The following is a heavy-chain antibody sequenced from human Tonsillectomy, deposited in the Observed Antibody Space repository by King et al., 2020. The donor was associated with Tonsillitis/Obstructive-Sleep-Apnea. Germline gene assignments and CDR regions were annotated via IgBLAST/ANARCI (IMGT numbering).Heavy chain of an antibody. CDR2: IYYSGST. J-gene: IGHJ6*02. CDR3: VRQLRYFDWLSSYYYGMDV. V-gene: IGHV4-30-4*01. D-gene: IGHD3-9*01. Sequence: QLQESGPGLVKPSKTLSLTCTVSGGSISSGDYYWSWIRQPPGKGLEWIGYIYYSGSTYYNPSLKSRVTISVDTSKNQFSLKLSSVTAADTAVYYCVRQLRYFDWLSSYYYGMDVWGQGTTVTVSS. CDR1: GGSISSGDYY.